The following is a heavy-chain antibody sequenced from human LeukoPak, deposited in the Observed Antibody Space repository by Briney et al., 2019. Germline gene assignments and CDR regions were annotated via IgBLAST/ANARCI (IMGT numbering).Heavy chain of an antibody. CDR2: IGISSSTI. V-gene: IGHV3-48*01. CDR3: ARDSGYAFDI. J-gene: IGHJ3*02. D-gene: IGHD1-26*01. CDR1: GFTFSSYS. Sequence: QPGGSLRLSCAASGFTFSSYSMNWVRQAPGKGVEWVSYIGISSSTIDYADSVKGRFTISRDNAKNSLYLQMNSLRAEDTAVYYCARDSGYAFDIWGQGTMVTVSS.